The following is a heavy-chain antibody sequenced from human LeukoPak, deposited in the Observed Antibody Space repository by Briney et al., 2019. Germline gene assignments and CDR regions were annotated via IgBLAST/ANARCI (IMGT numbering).Heavy chain of an antibody. CDR1: GGSFSGYY. D-gene: IGHD6-6*01. J-gene: IGHJ4*02. Sequence: PSETLSLTCAVYGGSFSGYYWSWIRQPPGKGLEWIGEINHSGSTNYNPFLKSRVTISVDTSKNQFSLKLTSVTAADTAVYYCARVKRRMGSSSGDYSDYWGQGALVTVSS. V-gene: IGHV4-34*01. CDR3: ARVKRRMGSSSGDYSDY. CDR2: INHSGST.